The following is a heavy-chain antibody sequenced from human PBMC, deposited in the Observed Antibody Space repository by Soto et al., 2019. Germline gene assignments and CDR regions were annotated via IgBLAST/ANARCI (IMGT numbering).Heavy chain of an antibody. V-gene: IGHV4-34*01. J-gene: IGHJ4*02. Sequence: QVQLQQWGAGLLKPSETLSLTCAVYGGSFSGYYWSWIRQPPGKGLEWIGEINHSGSTNYNPSLKSRVTISVGTSKNQFSLKLSSVTAADTAVYYCASFSAAGTVSNFGYWGQGTLVTVSS. CDR2: INHSGST. CDR1: GGSFSGYY. CDR3: ASFSAAGTVSNFGY. D-gene: IGHD6-13*01.